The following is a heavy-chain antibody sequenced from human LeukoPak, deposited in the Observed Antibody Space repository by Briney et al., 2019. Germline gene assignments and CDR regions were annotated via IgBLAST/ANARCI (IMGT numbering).Heavy chain of an antibody. D-gene: IGHD3-10*01. V-gene: IGHV5-51*01. J-gene: IGHJ6*02. Sequence: GESLKISCQGSGYSFTNNWVGWVRQMPGKGLEWMGIIYPGDSDTRYSPSFQGQVTISADKSISTAYLQWSSLKASDTAMYYCARQPNYYGSGNGMDVWGQGTTVTVSS. CDR2: IYPGDSDT. CDR1: GYSFTNNW. CDR3: ARQPNYYGSGNGMDV.